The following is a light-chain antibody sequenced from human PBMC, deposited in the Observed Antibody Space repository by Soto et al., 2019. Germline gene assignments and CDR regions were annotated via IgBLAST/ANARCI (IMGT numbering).Light chain of an antibody. Sequence: DIQMTHSPSTLSASVVDIVTITCRASQNINSWLAWFQQKPGKAPQYLIQAASILQSGVPSRFSGSGSGTEFILTINNLQPEDFASYFCLQVYSFPRTFGLGTKVDIK. CDR2: AAS. V-gene: IGKV1-5*01. CDR3: LQVYSFPRT. CDR1: QNINSW. J-gene: IGKJ1*01.